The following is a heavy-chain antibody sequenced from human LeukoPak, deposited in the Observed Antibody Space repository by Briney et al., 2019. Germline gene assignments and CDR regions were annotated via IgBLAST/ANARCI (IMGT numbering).Heavy chain of an antibody. J-gene: IGHJ4*02. Sequence: ASVKVSCKASGFPLSGYYIHWVRQAPGQGLEWMGWTKPKDGGTNYADNFEGRVTLTRDTSTNTAFMELTKLRSDDTAVYYCTRARREQDYVYGADFFDYWGQGTLVIVS. CDR2: TKPKDGGT. CDR1: GFPLSGYY. D-gene: IGHD3-10*02. CDR3: TRARREQDYVYGADFFDY. V-gene: IGHV1-2*02.